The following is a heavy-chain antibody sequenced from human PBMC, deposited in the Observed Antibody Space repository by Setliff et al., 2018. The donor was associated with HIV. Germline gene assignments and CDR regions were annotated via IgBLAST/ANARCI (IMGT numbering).Heavy chain of an antibody. D-gene: IGHD3-10*01. CDR2: IIPLVGLA. Sequence: GASVKVSCKASGDTLSSYSISWVRQAPGQGLEWMGAIIPLVGLADYAQKFQGRLTLTGDKSTNIVYMDLSSLTFEDTAVYFCVRDPWGSGSFGSIHFWGPGTLVTAPQ. V-gene: IGHV1-69*10. CDR1: GDTLSSYS. CDR3: VRDPWGSGSFGSIHF. J-gene: IGHJ4*02.